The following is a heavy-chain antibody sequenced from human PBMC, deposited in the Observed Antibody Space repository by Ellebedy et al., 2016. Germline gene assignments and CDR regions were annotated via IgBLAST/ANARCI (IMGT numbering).Heavy chain of an antibody. J-gene: IGHJ5*02. D-gene: IGHD6-19*01. CDR2: INHSGST. CDR1: GGSFSGYY. V-gene: IGHV4-34*01. CDR3: ARHSRGWGRGPYNWFNP. Sequence: SETLSLXCAVYGGSFSGYYWSWIRQPPGKGLEWIGEINHSGSTNYNPSLKSRVTISVDTSKNQFSLKLSSVTAADTAVYYCARHSRGWGRGPYNWFNPWGQGTLVTVSS.